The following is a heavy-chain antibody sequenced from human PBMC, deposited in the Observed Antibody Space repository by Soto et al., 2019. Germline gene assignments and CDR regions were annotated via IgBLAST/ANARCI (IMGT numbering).Heavy chain of an antibody. CDR2: IVVGNGNT. V-gene: IGHV1-58*01. J-gene: IGHJ6*02. CDR1: GFTSFSTTA. D-gene: IGHD3-3*01. CDR3: GAPHYDYWSGATPIDV. Sequence: GASVKVSCKASGFTSFSTTAVQWVRQARGQRLEWIGWIVVGNGNTNYAQRFQERVTITRDMSTGTAYMEMSSLTSEDTAVYYCGAPHYDYWSGATPIDVWGQGTTVTVSS.